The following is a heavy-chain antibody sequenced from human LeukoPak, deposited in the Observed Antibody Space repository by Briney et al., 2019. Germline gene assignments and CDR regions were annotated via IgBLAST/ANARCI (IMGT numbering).Heavy chain of an antibody. CDR3: ARGIQLWLNYFDY. Sequence: SVKVSCKASGGTFSSYAISWVRQAPGQGLEWMGGIIPIFGTANYAQKFQGRVTITADESTSTAYMELSSPRSEDTAVYYCARGIQLWLNYFDYWGQGTLVTVSS. D-gene: IGHD5-18*01. J-gene: IGHJ4*02. CDR2: IIPIFGTA. V-gene: IGHV1-69*13. CDR1: GGTFSSYA.